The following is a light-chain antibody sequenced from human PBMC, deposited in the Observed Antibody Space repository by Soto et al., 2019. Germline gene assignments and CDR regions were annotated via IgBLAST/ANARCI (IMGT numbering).Light chain of an antibody. CDR2: RAS. Sequence: ILMTQSPATVSVSPGESATLSCRASQNIYYNVAWYQHRPGQAPRLLIYRASPRAPGVPARFSGSGSGTEFTLTISSLQPEDFTVSSCLQYHNLWAFGQGTKVEI. V-gene: IGKV3-15*01. J-gene: IGKJ1*01. CDR1: QNIYYN. CDR3: LQYHNLWA.